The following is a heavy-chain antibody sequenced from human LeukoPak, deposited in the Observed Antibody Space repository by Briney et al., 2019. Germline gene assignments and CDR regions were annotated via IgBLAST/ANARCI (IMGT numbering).Heavy chain of an antibody. CDR2: VNPNSGGT. Sequence: ASVKVSCKASGYTFTGYYMHWVRQAPGQGLEWMGWVNPNSGGTNYAQKFQGRVTMTRDTSISTAYMELSRLRSDDTAVYYCARVEDWNYWFDPWGQGTLVTASS. CDR1: GYTFTGYY. D-gene: IGHD1-7*01. CDR3: ARVEDWNYWFDP. J-gene: IGHJ5*02. V-gene: IGHV1-2*02.